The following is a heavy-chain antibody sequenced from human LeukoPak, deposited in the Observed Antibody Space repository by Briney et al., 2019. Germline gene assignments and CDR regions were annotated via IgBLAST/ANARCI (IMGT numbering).Heavy chain of an antibody. J-gene: IGHJ4*02. Sequence: ASVKVSCKASGYTFTGYYMHWVRQAPGQGLEWMGWINPNSGGTNYAQKFQGRVTMTRDTSISTAYMELSRLRSDDTAVHYCAREAILSIAAAANPYFDYWGQGTLVTVSS. CDR3: AREAILSIAAAANPYFDY. CDR1: GYTFTGYY. V-gene: IGHV1-2*02. D-gene: IGHD6-13*01. CDR2: INPNSGGT.